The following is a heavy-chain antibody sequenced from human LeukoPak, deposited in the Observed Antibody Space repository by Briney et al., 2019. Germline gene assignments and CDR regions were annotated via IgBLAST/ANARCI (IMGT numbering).Heavy chain of an antibody. D-gene: IGHD4-17*01. CDR1: GYSFTSYW. Sequence: GESLKISCKDSGYSFTSYWIGWVRQMPGKGLEWMGIIYVDDSDTRYSPSFQGQVTISADKSISTAYLQWSSLKASDTAMYYCARCRDDYGDYYFDYWGQGTLVTVSS. V-gene: IGHV5-51*01. CDR3: ARCRDDYGDYYFDY. CDR2: IYVDDSDT. J-gene: IGHJ4*02.